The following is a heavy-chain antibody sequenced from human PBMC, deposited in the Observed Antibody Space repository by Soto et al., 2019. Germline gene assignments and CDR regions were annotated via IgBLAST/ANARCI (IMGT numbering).Heavy chain of an antibody. CDR1: GFTFSIYA. CDR3: AKDRNSGFTYGTTFDY. CDR2: ISGSGGST. V-gene: IGHV3-23*01. Sequence: GGSLRLSCAASGFTFSIYAMSWVRQAPGKGLEWVSVISGSGGSTFYADSVKGRFTISRDNSKNTLYLQMNSLRAEDTAVYYCAKDRNSGFTYGTTFDYWGQGTLVPVSS. D-gene: IGHD5-18*01. J-gene: IGHJ4*02.